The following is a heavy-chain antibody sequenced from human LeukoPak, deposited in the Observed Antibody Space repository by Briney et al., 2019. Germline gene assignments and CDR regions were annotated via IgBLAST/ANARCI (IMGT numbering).Heavy chain of an antibody. J-gene: IGHJ4*02. V-gene: IGHV1-18*01. CDR3: ARDGYFDS. CDR2: ISAYNSNT. Sequence: ASVKVSCKASGYTFTSYGISWVRQAPGQGLEWVGWISAYNSNTKYAQKLQGRVTMTTDTSTSTAYMELRSLGFDDTAIYYCARDGYFDSWGQGALVTVSS. CDR1: GYTFTSYG.